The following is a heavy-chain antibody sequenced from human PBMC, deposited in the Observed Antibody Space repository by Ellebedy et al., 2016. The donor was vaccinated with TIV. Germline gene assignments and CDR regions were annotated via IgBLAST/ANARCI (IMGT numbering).Heavy chain of an antibody. Sequence: GSLRLSCSVSGGSITTYYWSWIRQPPGKGLEWIGYFYYSGSTNYNPSLKSRVTISVDTSKNQFSLKLSSVTAADTAVYYCARDGFVGAFDYWGQGTLVTVSS. CDR1: GGSITTYY. CDR2: FYYSGST. J-gene: IGHJ4*02. D-gene: IGHD1-26*01. V-gene: IGHV4-59*01. CDR3: ARDGFVGAFDY.